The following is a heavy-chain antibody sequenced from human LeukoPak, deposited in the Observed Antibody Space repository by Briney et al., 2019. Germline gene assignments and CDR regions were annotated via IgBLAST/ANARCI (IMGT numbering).Heavy chain of an antibody. CDR1: GFTFSSYA. D-gene: IGHD3-22*01. CDR2: ISGSGGST. Sequence: GGSLRLSCAASGFTFSSYAMSWVRQAPGKGLEWVSAISGSGGSTYYADSVKGRFTISRDNSKNTLYLQMNSLRAEDTAVYYCASSSGYNLPHSLSFDYWGQGTLVTVSS. V-gene: IGHV3-23*01. CDR3: ASSSGYNLPHSLSFDY. J-gene: IGHJ4*02.